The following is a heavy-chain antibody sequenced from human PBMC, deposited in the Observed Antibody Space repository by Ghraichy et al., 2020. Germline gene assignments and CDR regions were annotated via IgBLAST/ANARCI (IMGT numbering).Heavy chain of an antibody. D-gene: IGHD2/OR15-2a*01. CDR3: ARGRSYSTSPAPVDQ. Sequence: LSLTCAASGFIFSEYSMNWVRQAPGKGLEWVASISASSTFTHYSDSMKGRFTVSRDDARDSVFLQMSSLRVEDTAVYYCARGRSYSTSPAPVDQWGQGTLVTVSS. CDR1: GFIFSEYS. J-gene: IGHJ4*02. CDR2: ISASSTFT. V-gene: IGHV3-21*01.